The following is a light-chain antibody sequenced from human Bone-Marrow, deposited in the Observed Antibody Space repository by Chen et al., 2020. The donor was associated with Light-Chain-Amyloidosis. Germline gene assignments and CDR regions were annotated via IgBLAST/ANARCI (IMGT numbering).Light chain of an antibody. CDR2: EVR. CDR3: CSYAGSSTWV. CDR1: SSDVGSYNL. J-gene: IGLJ3*02. Sequence: QSALTQPASVSGSPGQSITISCTGTSSDVGSYNLVSWYHQHPGKAPKLMIYEVRKRPSGVSTRFSGSTSGTTASLTISGLQAEDAADYDCCSYAGSSTWVFGGGTKLTVL. V-gene: IGLV2-23*02.